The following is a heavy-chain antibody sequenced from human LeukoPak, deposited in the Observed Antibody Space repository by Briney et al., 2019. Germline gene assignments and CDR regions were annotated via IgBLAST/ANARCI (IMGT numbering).Heavy chain of an antibody. CDR3: ATSISGSSAHDY. V-gene: IGHV1-69-2*01. D-gene: IGHD6-6*01. CDR1: GYTFTDYY. J-gene: IGHJ4*02. Sequence: ASVKVSCKVSGYTFTDYYMHWVQQAPGKGLEWMGLVDPEDGETIYAEKFQGRVTITADTSTDTAYMELSSLRSEDTAVCYCATSISGSSAHDYWGQGTLVTVSS. CDR2: VDPEDGET.